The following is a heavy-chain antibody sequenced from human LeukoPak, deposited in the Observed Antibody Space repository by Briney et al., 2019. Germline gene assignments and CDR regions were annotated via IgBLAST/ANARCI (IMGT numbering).Heavy chain of an antibody. Sequence: PSETLSLTCTVSGGSISHHYWSWIRQPPGKGLEWIGYIYYSGSTNYNPSPKSRVTISVDTSKNQFSLKLSSVTAADTAVYYCARRGNWYFDLWGRGTLVTVSS. CDR1: GGSISHHY. CDR3: ARRGNWYFDL. D-gene: IGHD1-14*01. CDR2: IYYSGST. V-gene: IGHV4-59*08. J-gene: IGHJ2*01.